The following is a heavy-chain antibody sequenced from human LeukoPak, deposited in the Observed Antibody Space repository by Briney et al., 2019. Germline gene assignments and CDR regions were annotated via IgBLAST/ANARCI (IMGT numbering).Heavy chain of an antibody. J-gene: IGHJ3*02. CDR2: ISGDGGST. V-gene: IGHV3-43*02. D-gene: IGHD3-22*01. CDR1: GFTFDDYA. CDR3: AKDLYDSSGYYTLYDAFDI. Sequence: PGGSLRLSCAASGFTFDDYAMHWVRQAPGKGLEWVSLISGDGGSTYYADSVKGRFTISRDNSKNSLYLQMNSLRTGDTALYYCAKDLYDSSGYYTLYDAFDIWGQGTMATVSS.